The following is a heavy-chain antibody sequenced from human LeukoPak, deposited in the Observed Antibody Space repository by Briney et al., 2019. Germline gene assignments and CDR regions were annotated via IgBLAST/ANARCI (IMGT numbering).Heavy chain of an antibody. J-gene: IGHJ4*02. D-gene: IGHD2-15*01. CDR3: ARRGVFCSGGSCYDY. Sequence: PSETLSLTCTVSGGSISSYYWSWIRQPPEKGLEWIGYIYYSGSTNYNPSLKSRVTISVDTSKNQFSLKLSSGTAADPAVYYCARRGVFCSGGSCYDYWGQGALVTVSS. CDR2: IYYSGST. CDR1: GGSISSYY. V-gene: IGHV4-59*08.